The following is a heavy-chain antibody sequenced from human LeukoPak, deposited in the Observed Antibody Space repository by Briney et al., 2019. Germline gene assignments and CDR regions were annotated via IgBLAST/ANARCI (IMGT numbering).Heavy chain of an antibody. Sequence: GGSLRLSCAASGFTFSSYAMSWVRQAPGKGLEWVSAISGSGGSTYYADSVKGRFTISRDNSKNTLYLQMNSLRAEDTAVYYCAKPFLVRHGGDYFDYWGQGTLVTVSS. CDR1: GFTFSSYA. D-gene: IGHD3-10*01. J-gene: IGHJ4*02. V-gene: IGHV3-23*01. CDR2: ISGSGGST. CDR3: AKPFLVRHGGDYFDY.